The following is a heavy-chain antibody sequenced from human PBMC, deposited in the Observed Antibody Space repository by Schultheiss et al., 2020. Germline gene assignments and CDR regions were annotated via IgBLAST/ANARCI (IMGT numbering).Heavy chain of an antibody. CDR2: ISGSGGST. CDR1: GFTFSSYA. J-gene: IGHJ4*02. V-gene: IGHV3-23*01. Sequence: GGSLRLSCAASGFTFSSYAMSWVRQAPGKGLEWVSAISGSGGSTYYADSVKGRFTISRDNSKNTLYLQMNSLRAEDTAVYYCAKTKTALTVMATSYDYWGQGTLVTVSS. CDR3: AKTKTALTVMATSYDY. D-gene: IGHD5-12*01.